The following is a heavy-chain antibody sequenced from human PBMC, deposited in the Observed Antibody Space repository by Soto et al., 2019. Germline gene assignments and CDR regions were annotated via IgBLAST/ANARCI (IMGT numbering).Heavy chain of an antibody. V-gene: IGHV1-46*01. J-gene: IGHJ4*02. D-gene: IGHD5-12*01. CDR1: GYTFTTYY. CDR3: ARSPSYETCFDY. CDR2: INPSDGST. Sequence: QVQLVQSGAEVKKPGASVKVSCKTSGYTFTTYYMHWVRQAPGQGLEWMGVINPSDGSTSYAQKFQGRVTMTRDTSTSTAYMELSSLRSEDTAVYYCARSPSYETCFDYWGQGTLVTVSS.